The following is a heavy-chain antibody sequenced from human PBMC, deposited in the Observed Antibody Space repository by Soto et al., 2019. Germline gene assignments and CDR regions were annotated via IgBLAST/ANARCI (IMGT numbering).Heavy chain of an antibody. CDR1: GGSISSGGYY. CDR2: IYYSGST. V-gene: IGHV4-31*03. J-gene: IGHJ4*02. Sequence: QVQLQESGPGLVKPSQTLSLTCTVSGGSISSGGYYWSWIRQHPGKGLEWIGYIYYSGSTYYNSSLQGRVTISVDTSKNQFSLKLSSVTAADTAVYYCARVWDSSGPNFDYWGQGTLVTVSS. CDR3: ARVWDSSGPNFDY. D-gene: IGHD3-22*01.